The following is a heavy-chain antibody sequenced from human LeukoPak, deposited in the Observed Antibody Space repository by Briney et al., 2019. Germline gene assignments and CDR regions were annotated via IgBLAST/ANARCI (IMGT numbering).Heavy chain of an antibody. Sequence: GGSLRLSCAASGFPFSDHEMNWARQAPGKGLEWVSYISSSSSTIYYADSVKGRFTISRDNARNSLYLQMNSLRDEDTAVYYCARANGGSYDFDYWGQGTLVTVSS. J-gene: IGHJ4*02. D-gene: IGHD1-26*01. V-gene: IGHV3-48*02. CDR3: ARANGGSYDFDY. CDR1: GFPFSDHE. CDR2: ISSSSSTI.